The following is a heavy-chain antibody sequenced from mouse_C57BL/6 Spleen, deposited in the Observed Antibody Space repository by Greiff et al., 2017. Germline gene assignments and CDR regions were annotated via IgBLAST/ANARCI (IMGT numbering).Heavy chain of an antibody. CDR2: IDPEDGET. CDR1: GFNIKDYY. CDR3: ARDDGYYLFAY. D-gene: IGHD2-3*01. Sequence: EVQLQQSGAELVKPGASVKLSCTASGFNIKDYYMHWVKQRTEQGLEWIGRIDPEDGETKYAPTFQGKATITADTSSNTAYLQLSSLTSEDTAVYYCARDDGYYLFAYWGQGTLVTVSA. V-gene: IGHV14-2*01. J-gene: IGHJ3*01.